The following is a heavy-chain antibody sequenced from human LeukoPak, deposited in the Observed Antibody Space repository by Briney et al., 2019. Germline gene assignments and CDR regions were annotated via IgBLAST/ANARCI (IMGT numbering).Heavy chain of an antibody. Sequence: ASVKVSCKASGYTFTGYYMHWVRQAPGQGLEWMGWINPNSGGTNYAQKFQGRVTMTRDTSISTVYMELSSLRSEDTAVYYCASEFGGYYDSSGWDAFDIWGQGTMVTVSS. D-gene: IGHD3-22*01. CDR3: ASEFGGYYDSSGWDAFDI. J-gene: IGHJ3*02. V-gene: IGHV1-2*02. CDR1: GYTFTGYY. CDR2: INPNSGGT.